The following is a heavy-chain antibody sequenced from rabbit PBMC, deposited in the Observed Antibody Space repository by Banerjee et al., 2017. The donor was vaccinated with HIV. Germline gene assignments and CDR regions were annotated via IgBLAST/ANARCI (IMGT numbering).Heavy chain of an antibody. V-gene: IGHV1S40*01. CDR1: GLDFSSSYW. D-gene: IGHD4-2*01. CDR3: ARKRAGGAGDL. J-gene: IGHJ3*01. Sequence: QSLEESGGDLVKPGASLTLTCTASGLDFSSSYWICWVRQAPGKGLEWIGCILTGDGNTAYASWAKGRFTISKTSSTTVTLQMTSLTAADTATYFCARKRAGGAGDLWGQGTLVTVS. CDR2: ILTGDGNT.